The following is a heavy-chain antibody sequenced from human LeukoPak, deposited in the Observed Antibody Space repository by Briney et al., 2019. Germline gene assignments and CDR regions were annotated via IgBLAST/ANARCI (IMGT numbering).Heavy chain of an antibody. J-gene: IGHJ4*02. CDR2: ISRSGTAL. V-gene: IGHV3-48*03. CDR1: GFIFSTYE. D-gene: IGHD6-19*01. CDR3: AKDRSSGWYPTPRY. Sequence: PGGSLRLSGATSGFIFSTYEMNWVRQAPGKGLEWVAHISRSGTALYYADSVKGRFTISRDNSKNTLYLQMNSLRAEDTAVYYCAKDRSSGWYPTPRYWGQGTLVTVSS.